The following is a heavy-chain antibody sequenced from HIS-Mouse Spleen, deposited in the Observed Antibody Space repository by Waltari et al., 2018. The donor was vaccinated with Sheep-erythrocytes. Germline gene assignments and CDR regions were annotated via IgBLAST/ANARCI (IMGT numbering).Heavy chain of an antibody. CDR2: ITSSSSYI. D-gene: IGHD1-26*01. Sequence: EVQLVESGGGLVKPGGSLRLSCAASGFTFSSYSMNWLRQAPGKGLGWVLSITSSSSYIYYADSVKGRFTISRDNAKNSLYLQMSSLRAEDTAVYYCARVASGATFDYWGQGTLVTVSS. J-gene: IGHJ4*02. CDR1: GFTFSSYS. V-gene: IGHV3-21*01. CDR3: ARVASGATFDY.